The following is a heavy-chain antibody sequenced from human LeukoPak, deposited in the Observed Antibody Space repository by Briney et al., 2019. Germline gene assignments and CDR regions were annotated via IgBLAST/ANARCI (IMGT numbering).Heavy chain of an antibody. J-gene: IGHJ3*02. CDR1: GFTVSTYY. Sequence: PGGSLRLSCAASGFTVSTYYMDWVRQAPGKGLEWVSVIYSGGFTYYADSVKGRFTISRDNSKNTLYLQMSSLRAEDTAVYYCVRPYGSGTDAFDMWGQGTMVTVSS. D-gene: IGHD3-10*01. CDR2: IYSGGFT. CDR3: VRPYGSGTDAFDM. V-gene: IGHV3-53*05.